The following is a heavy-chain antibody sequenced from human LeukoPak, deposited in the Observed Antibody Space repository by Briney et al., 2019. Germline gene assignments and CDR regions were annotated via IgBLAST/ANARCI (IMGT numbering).Heavy chain of an antibody. V-gene: IGHV6-1*01. CDR3: AHGLSGVGFNY. J-gene: IGHJ4*02. D-gene: IGHD3-10*01. CDR2: TYYRSKWYY. Sequence: SQTLSLTCAISGDSVSSQSGAWNWIRQSPSRGLEGLGSTYYRSKWYYEYAVSLKSRVTMIPDTSKNQFFLQLSSVTPEDTAVYYCAHGLSGVGFNYWGQGTLVTVSS. CDR1: GDSVSSQSGA.